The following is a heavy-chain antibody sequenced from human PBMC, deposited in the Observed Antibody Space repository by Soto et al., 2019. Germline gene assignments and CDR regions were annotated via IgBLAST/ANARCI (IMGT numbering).Heavy chain of an antibody. D-gene: IGHD6-13*01. CDR1: GFTFSSYA. V-gene: IGHV3-23*01. J-gene: IGHJ4*02. CDR2: LSGSGAGT. Sequence: PGGSLRLSCAASGFTFSSYAMSWVRQAPGKGLEWVSALSGSGAGTYYADSVKGRFTISRDNSKNTLYLQMNNLRAEDTAVYYCAKGQRFSAAGTFDFWGQGTLVTVSS. CDR3: AKGQRFSAAGTFDF.